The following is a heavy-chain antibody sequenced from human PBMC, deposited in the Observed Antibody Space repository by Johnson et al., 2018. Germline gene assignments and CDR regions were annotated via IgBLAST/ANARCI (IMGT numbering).Heavy chain of an antibody. CDR1: GFTFSSYG. V-gene: IGHV3-33*05. J-gene: IGHJ6*03. D-gene: IGHD3-9*01. Sequence: VQLVESGGGVVQPGRSLRLSCEASGFTFSSYGMHWVRQAPGKGLEWVAVISYDGSNKYYADSVKGRFTISRDNSKNTLYLQMNSLRAEDTAVYYCAKMSGSDWYYYNYYDVDVWGKGTTVTVSS. CDR2: ISYDGSNK. CDR3: AKMSGSDWYYYNYYDVDV.